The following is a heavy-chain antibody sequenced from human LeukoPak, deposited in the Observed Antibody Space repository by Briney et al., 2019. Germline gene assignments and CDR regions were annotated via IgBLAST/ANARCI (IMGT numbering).Heavy chain of an antibody. D-gene: IGHD2-21*02. V-gene: IGHV4-59*01. CDR1: GGSISSYY. CDR3: ARVEVTSYYFDY. CDR2: IYYSGST. Sequence: PSETLSLTCTVSGGSISSYYWSWIRRPPGKGLEWIGYIYYSGSTNYNPSLKSRVTISVDTSKNQFSLKLSSVTAADTAVYYCARVEVTSYYFDYWGQGTLVTVSS. J-gene: IGHJ4*02.